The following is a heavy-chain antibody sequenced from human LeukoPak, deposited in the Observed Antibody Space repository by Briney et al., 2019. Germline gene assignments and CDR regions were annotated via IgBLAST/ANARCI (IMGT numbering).Heavy chain of an antibody. D-gene: IGHD3-10*01. CDR2: INHSGST. J-gene: IGHJ6*03. V-gene: IGHV4-34*01. CDR3: ARRRVRGVIRRETYYMDV. Sequence: PSETLSLTCAVYGGSFSGYYWSWIRQPPGKGLEWIGEINHSGSTNYNPSLKSRVTISVDTSKNQFSLKLSSVTAADTAVYYCARRRVRGVIRRETYYMDVWGKGTTVTISS. CDR1: GGSFSGYY.